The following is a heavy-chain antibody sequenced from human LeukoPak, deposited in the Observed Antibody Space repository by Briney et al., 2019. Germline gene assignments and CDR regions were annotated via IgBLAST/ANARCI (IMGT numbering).Heavy chain of an antibody. CDR1: GFDFDNYW. J-gene: IGHJ5*02. CDR3: ARGAYSEQQLVRWFDP. V-gene: IGHV3-7*01. D-gene: IGHD6-13*01. CDR2: MNQDGSEQ. Sequence: GGSLRLSCAASGFDFDNYWMTWVRQAPGKGLEWVANMNQDGSEQYYVDSVKGRFTISRDNGKKSLYLQMNSLRAEDTAVYYCARGAYSEQQLVRWFDPWGQGTLVTVSS.